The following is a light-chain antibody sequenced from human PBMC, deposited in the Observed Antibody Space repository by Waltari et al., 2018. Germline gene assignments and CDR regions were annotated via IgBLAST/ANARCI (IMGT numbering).Light chain of an antibody. CDR3: HSRDASGVAGS. V-gene: IGLV3-19*01. CDR2: DKN. Sequence: SSELTQDPAVSVAMGQTVRITCHGDSPRRYYASWYQQRPGHAPILVIYDKNNRPSGVPDRFSGSSSHNTGSLTITGAQAEDEASYYCHSRDASGVAGSFGGGTKLTVL. J-gene: IGLJ2*01. CDR1: SPRRYY.